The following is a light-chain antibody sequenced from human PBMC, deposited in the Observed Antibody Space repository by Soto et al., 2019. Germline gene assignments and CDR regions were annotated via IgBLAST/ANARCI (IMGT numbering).Light chain of an antibody. CDR1: NNDVGGYNY. V-gene: IGLV2-14*03. Sequence: QSALTQPASVSGSPGQSITISCTGTNNDVGGYNYVSWYQHHPGKAPKLIIYDVDDRPSGISNRFSGSRSGNTASLTISGLQAEDEADYYCTSFTTRTPLIFGGGTKVTVL. J-gene: IGLJ2*01. CDR2: DVD. CDR3: TSFTTRTPLI.